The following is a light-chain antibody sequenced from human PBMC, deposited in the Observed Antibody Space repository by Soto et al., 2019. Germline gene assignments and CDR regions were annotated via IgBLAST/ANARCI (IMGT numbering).Light chain of an antibody. J-gene: IGLJ1*01. Sequence: QSVLTQPPSASGTPGQRVTIYCSGSSSNIGSNSVNWYQQLPGTAPKLLIYSNDRRPSGVPDRFSGSKSGTSASLAISGLQYEDEADYYCAAWEDSLNGYVFGTGTKLTVL. V-gene: IGLV1-44*01. CDR2: SND. CDR3: AAWEDSLNGYV. CDR1: SSNIGSNS.